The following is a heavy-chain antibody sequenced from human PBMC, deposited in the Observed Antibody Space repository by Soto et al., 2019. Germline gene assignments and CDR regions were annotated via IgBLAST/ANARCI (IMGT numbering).Heavy chain of an antibody. CDR2: FDPEDGET. V-gene: IGHV1-24*01. D-gene: IGHD1-1*01. CDR1: GYTLTELS. J-gene: IGHJ6*03. Sequence: ASVKVSCKVSGYTLTELSMHWVRQAPGKGLEWMGGFDPEDGETIYAQKFQGRVTMTEDTSTDTAYMELSSLRSEDTAVYYCAKDLKTNDDVSYYYNVEAWGKGTPVPVPS. CDR3: AKDLKTNDDVSYYYNVEA.